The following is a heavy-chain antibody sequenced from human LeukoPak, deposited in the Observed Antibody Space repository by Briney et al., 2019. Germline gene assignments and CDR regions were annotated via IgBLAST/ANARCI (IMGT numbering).Heavy chain of an antibody. CDR3: AVALSRDVDY. Sequence: SETLSLTCAVSGGSISSYYWSWIRQPPGKGLEWIGEINHSGSTNYNPSLKSRVTISVDTSKNQFSLKLSSVTAADTAVYYCAVALSRDVDYWGQGTLVTVSS. J-gene: IGHJ4*02. D-gene: IGHD5-24*01. CDR1: GGSISSYY. V-gene: IGHV4-34*01. CDR2: INHSGST.